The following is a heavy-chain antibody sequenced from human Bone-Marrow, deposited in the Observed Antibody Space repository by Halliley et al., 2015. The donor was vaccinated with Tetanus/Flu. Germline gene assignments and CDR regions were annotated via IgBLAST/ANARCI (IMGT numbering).Heavy chain of an antibody. D-gene: IGHD2-15*01. CDR1: GGSISGYY. CDR3: AGELSGGSPGRFDS. Sequence: GLVKPSETLFLNCTVSGGSISGYYWNWIRQPPGKGLQWIGFINYSGGTNYNPSVKSRVIISLDMSRSQLSLKLSSVTAADTAVYYCAGELSGGSPGRFDSWGQGTRVTVSS. J-gene: IGHJ4*02. V-gene: IGHV4-59*01. CDR2: INYSGGT.